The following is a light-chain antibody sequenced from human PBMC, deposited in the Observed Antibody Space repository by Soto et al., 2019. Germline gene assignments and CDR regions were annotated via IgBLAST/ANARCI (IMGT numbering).Light chain of an antibody. V-gene: IGLV3-1*01. CDR2: QDT. J-gene: IGLJ2*01. CDR3: QAWDSSTAV. Sequence: SYELTQPPSVSVSPGQTASITCSGDKLGDKFASWYQQKPGQSPVVVIYQDTKRPSGIPERFSGSNSGNTATLTISGTQAMDEADYYCQAWDSSTAVFGGGTKLTVL. CDR1: KLGDKF.